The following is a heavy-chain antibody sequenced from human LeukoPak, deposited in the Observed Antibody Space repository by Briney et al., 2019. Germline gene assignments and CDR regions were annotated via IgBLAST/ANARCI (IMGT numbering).Heavy chain of an antibody. J-gene: IGHJ4*02. CDR1: GFSFISYG. CDR3: AKRPSDYGDYVTYFDY. V-gene: IGHV3-30*18. D-gene: IGHD4-17*01. CDR2: MSDDGRNK. Sequence: GSLLLSCAASGFSFISYGMHWVRQAPGKGLEWVGVMSDDGRNKKYADSVKGRFTISRDNSKDTLYLQTNSLRDEDTAVYYCAKRPSDYGDYVTYFDYWGQGTLVTVSS.